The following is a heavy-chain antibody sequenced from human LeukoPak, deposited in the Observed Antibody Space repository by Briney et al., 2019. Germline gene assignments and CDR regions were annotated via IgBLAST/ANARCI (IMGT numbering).Heavy chain of an antibody. CDR3: ARDRPGYSSINDAFDI. V-gene: IGHV4-31*03. D-gene: IGHD6-13*01. CDR1: GGSISSGGYY. Sequence: SQTLSLTCTVSGGSISSGGYYWSWIRQHPGKGLEWIGYIYYSGSTYYNPSLKSRVTISVDTSKNQFSLKLSSVTAADTAVYYCARDRPGYSSINDAFDIWGQGTMVTVSS. CDR2: IYYSGST. J-gene: IGHJ3*02.